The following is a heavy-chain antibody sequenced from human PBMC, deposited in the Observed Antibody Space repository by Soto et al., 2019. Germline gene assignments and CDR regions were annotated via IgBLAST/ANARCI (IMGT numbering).Heavy chain of an antibody. CDR1: GFTFMNYN. Sequence: GGSIRLSCSAYGFTFMNYNMTGVRPDTGKRLEWVSDISSRSSVIYYADSVKGRFTISRDNARNSLYLQMNSLRDDDTAVYYCGRDCGKGYGLDVWGRGTTVTVS. J-gene: IGHJ6*02. CDR3: GRDCGKGYGLDV. V-gene: IGHV3-48*02. CDR2: ISSRSSVI.